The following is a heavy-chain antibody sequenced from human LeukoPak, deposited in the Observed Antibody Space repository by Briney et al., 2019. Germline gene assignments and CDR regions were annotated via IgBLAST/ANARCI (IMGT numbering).Heavy chain of an antibody. CDR1: GASISSYY. CDR3: ARRGRVAAGSYLDY. J-gene: IGHJ4*02. V-gene: IGHV4-59*08. D-gene: IGHD6-13*01. Sequence: PSETLSLTCTVSGASISSYYWSWIRQPPGKGLEWIGYIYYSGSPNYNPSLKSRVTISVDTSKNQFSLKLSSVTAADTAVYYCARRGRVAAGSYLDYWGQGTLVTASS. CDR2: IYYSGSP.